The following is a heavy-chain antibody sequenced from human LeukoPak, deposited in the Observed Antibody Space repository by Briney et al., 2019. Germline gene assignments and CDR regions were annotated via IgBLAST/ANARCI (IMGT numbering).Heavy chain of an antibody. V-gene: IGHV3-74*01. J-gene: IGHJ3*02. CDR1: GSTFSHYW. Sequence: PGGSLRLSCAASGSTFSHYWMHWVRQAPGKGLVWVSRISGDGRSTSYADSVKGRFTISRDNAKNTMYLQTNSLRAEDTAVYYCARDTLFCSGGYCYHDIWGQGTMVTVSS. CDR3: ARDTLFCSGGYCYHDI. CDR2: ISGDGRST. D-gene: IGHD2-15*01.